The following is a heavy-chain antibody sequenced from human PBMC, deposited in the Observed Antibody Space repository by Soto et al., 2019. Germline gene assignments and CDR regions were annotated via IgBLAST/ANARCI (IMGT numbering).Heavy chain of an antibody. J-gene: IGHJ3*02. CDR2: IYYSGTT. CDR1: GGAITSGGYY. D-gene: IGHD3-9*01. CDR3: ARATFDILTGKNAFDI. V-gene: IGHV4-31*03. Sequence: QVQLEESGPGLVKTSQTLSLTCTVSGGAITSGGYYWTWIRQHPEKGLEWIGYIYYSGTTHYNPSLRSRASISVDTSKNQFYLRLSSVAASDTAVYYCARATFDILTGKNAFDIWGPGTLVTVSS.